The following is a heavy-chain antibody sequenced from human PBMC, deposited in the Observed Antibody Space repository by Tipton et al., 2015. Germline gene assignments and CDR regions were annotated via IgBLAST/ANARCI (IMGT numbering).Heavy chain of an antibody. CDR2: IYYSGNT. J-gene: IGHJ5*02. V-gene: IGHV4-59*01. Sequence: TLSLTCTVSGGSISHYYWSWIRQPPGKGLERLGHIYYSGNTNYNPSLKSRVTMSVDTSKNQFSLKLTSVNAADTAVYYCARGGNNWFDPWGQGTLVTVSS. CDR1: GGSISHYY. CDR3: ARGGNNWFDP. D-gene: IGHD2-15*01.